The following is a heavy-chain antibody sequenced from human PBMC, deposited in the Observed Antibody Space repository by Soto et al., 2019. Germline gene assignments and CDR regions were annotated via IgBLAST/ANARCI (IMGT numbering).Heavy chain of an antibody. Sequence: GGSLRLSCAASGFTFSSYAMSWVRQAPGKGLEWVSAISGSGGSTYYADSVKGRFTIPRDNSKNTLYLQMNSLRAEDTAVYYCAKDRPAAAGEKSYYYYYGMDVWGQGTTVTVSS. CDR2: ISGSGGST. J-gene: IGHJ6*01. V-gene: IGHV3-23*01. CDR1: GFTFSSYA. D-gene: IGHD6-13*01. CDR3: AKDRPAAAGEKSYYYYYGMDV.